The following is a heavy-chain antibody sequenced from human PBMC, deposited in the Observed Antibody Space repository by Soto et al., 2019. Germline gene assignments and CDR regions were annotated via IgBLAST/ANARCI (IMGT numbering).Heavy chain of an antibody. CDR2: LNPNGTFT. CDR3: ARGRTSTTYWGLFYN. D-gene: IGHD7-27*01. V-gene: IGHV3-74*01. Sequence: GGSLRLSCAGSGFTFSGYWMHWVRQGPGKGPVWVSRLNPNGTFTTNADSVKGRFTISRDNAKNTVYLQMNSLRADDTAVYYCARGRTSTTYWGLFYNWGQGTLVTVSS. J-gene: IGHJ4*02. CDR1: GFTFSGYW.